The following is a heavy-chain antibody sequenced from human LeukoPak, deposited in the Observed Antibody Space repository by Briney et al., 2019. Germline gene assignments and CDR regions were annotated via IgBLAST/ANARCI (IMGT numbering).Heavy chain of an antibody. Sequence: ASVKVSCKASGYTFTTYGIGWVRQAPGQGLEWMGWISGYNGNTNYAQKFQGRVTMTTDTSTSTAYMELRSLRSDDTAVYYCARASHESVLYWSDPWGQGTLVNVSS. J-gene: IGHJ5*02. CDR3: ARASHESVLYWSDP. V-gene: IGHV1-18*01. D-gene: IGHD3-16*01. CDR2: ISGYNGNT. CDR1: GYTFTTYG.